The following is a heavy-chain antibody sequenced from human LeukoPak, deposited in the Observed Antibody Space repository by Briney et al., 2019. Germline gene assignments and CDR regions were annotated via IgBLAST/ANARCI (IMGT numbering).Heavy chain of an antibody. CDR3: ARSPYTYYYDSSGSIGAFDI. CDR1: GFSFSRYA. Sequence: PGGSLRLSCAASGFSFSRYAMSWARQAPGKGLEWVSAITGSGGNTYYTDSVKGRFTISRDNAKNSLYLQMNSLRAEDTAVYYCARSPYTYYYDSSGSIGAFDIWGQGTMVTVSS. J-gene: IGHJ3*02. CDR2: ITGSGGNT. V-gene: IGHV3-23*01. D-gene: IGHD3-22*01.